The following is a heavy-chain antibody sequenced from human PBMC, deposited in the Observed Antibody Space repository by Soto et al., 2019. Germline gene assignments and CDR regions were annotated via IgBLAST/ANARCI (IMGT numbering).Heavy chain of an antibody. J-gene: IGHJ6*02. CDR2: INHSGST. V-gene: IGHV4-34*01. CDR3: ARGLGGANYYYYGMDV. Sequence: SETLSLTCAVYGGSFSGYYWSWIRQPPGKGLEWIGEINHSGSTNYNPSLKSRVTISVDTPKNQFSLKLSSVTAADTAVYYCARGLGGANYYYYGMDVWGQGTTVTVSS. CDR1: GGSFSGYY.